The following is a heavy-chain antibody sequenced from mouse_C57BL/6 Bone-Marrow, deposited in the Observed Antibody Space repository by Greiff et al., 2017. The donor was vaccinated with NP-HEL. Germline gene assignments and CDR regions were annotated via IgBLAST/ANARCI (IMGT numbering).Heavy chain of an antibody. D-gene: IGHD2-3*01. V-gene: IGHV10-3*01. CDR3: VRGDGTYWYFDV. J-gene: IGHJ1*03. Sequence: EVQLVESGGGLVQPKGSLKLSCAASGFTFNTYAMHWVRQAPGKGLEWVARIRSKSSNYATYYADSVKDRFTISRDDSQSMLYLQVNNLKTECTAMYYCVRGDGTYWYFDVWGTGATVTVSS. CDR2: IRSKSSNYAT. CDR1: GFTFNTYA.